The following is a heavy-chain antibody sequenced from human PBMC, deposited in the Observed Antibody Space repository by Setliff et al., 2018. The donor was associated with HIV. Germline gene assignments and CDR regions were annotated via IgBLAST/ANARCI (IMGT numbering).Heavy chain of an antibody. V-gene: IGHV3-72*01. D-gene: IGHD3-10*01. J-gene: IGHJ4*02. Sequence: GGSLRLSCAASGVTLYNNYMDWVRQAPGKGLEWVGRIRNGNRYSTEYAAPVKGRFIISRDDSENSLSLQMNSLKTEDTAVYYCVGGAGTDRYDYWGRGTLVTVSS. CDR3: VGGAGTDRYDY. CDR2: IRNGNRYST. CDR1: GVTLYNNY.